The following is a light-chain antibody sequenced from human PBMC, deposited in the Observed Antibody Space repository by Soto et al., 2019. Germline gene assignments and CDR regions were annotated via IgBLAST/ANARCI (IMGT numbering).Light chain of an antibody. CDR2: DVS. CDR1: QSISLW. CDR3: QQYNSYSWT. J-gene: IGKJ1*01. V-gene: IGKV1-5*01. Sequence: DIQMTHSPSTLSAFVGDRVTITCRASQSISLWLAWYQQKPGKAPRLLIYDVSTLESGVPSRFSGSGSGTEFSLTIKSLEPDDFATYYCQQYNSYSWTFGQGTKVDIK.